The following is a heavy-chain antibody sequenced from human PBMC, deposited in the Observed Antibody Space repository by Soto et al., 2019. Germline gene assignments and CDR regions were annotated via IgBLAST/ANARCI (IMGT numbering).Heavy chain of an antibody. CDR2: ISGSGGST. D-gene: IGHD3-22*01. CDR3: AKSYYYDSSVAYFDY. CDR1: GFTFSSYA. J-gene: IGHJ4*02. Sequence: GGSLRLSCAASGFTFSSYAMSWVRQAPGKGLEWVSAISGSGGSTYYADPVKGRFTISRDNSKNTLYLQMNSLRAEDTAVYYCAKSYYYDSSVAYFDYWGQGTLVTVSS. V-gene: IGHV3-23*01.